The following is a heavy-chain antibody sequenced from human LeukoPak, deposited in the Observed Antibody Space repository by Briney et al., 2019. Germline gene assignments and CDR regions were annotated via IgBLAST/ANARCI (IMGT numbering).Heavy chain of an antibody. V-gene: IGHV4-59*12. Sequence: SETLSLTCTVSGGSISSYYWSWIRQPPGKGLEWIGYIYYSGSTNYNPSLKSRVTISVDTSKNQFSLKLSSVTAADTAVYYCAREVVVVAATLVWGQGTLVTVSS. CDR3: AREVVVVAATLV. J-gene: IGHJ4*02. D-gene: IGHD2-15*01. CDR1: GGSISSYY. CDR2: IYYSGST.